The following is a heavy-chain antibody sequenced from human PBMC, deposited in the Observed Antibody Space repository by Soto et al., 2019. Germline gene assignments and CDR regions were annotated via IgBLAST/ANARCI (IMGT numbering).Heavy chain of an antibody. J-gene: IGHJ6*02. CDR3: ARDTGASKYYYYGMDV. CDR2: IYYSGST. D-gene: IGHD7-27*01. V-gene: IGHV4-31*03. Sequence: TLSLTCTVSGGSISSGGYYWSWIRQHPGKGLEWIGYIYYSGSTYYNPSLKSRVTISVDTSKNQFSLKLSSVTAADTAVYYCARDTGASKYYYYGMDVWGQGTTVTVS. CDR1: GGSISSGGYY.